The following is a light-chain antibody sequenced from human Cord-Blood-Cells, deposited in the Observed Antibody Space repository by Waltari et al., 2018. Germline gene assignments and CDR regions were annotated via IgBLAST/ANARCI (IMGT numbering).Light chain of an antibody. Sequence: QSALTQPASVSGSPGQSITISCTGTSSDVGGYNYVSWYQQHPGKDPKLMIYDVSKRPSGVSNRFSGSKSGNTASLTISGLQAEDEADYYCSSYTSSSPWVFGGGTKLTVL. CDR3: SSYTSSSPWV. CDR1: SSDVGGYNY. V-gene: IGLV2-14*01. J-gene: IGLJ3*02. CDR2: DVS.